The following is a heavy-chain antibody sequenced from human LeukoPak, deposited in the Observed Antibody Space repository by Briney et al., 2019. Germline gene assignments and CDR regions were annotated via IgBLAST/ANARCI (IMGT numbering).Heavy chain of an antibody. V-gene: IGHV3-53*01. CDR1: GFTFSSYG. Sequence: GGSLRLSCAASGFTFSSYGMSWVRQAPGKGLEWVSVIYSGGSTYYADSVKGRFTISRDNSKNTLYLQMNSLRAEDTAVYYCARGPDYWGQGTLVTVSS. CDR2: IYSGGST. J-gene: IGHJ4*02. CDR3: ARGPDY.